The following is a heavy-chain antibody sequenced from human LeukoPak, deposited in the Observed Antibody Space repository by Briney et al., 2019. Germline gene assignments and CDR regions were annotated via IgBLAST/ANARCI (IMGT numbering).Heavy chain of an antibody. CDR1: GFIFNKAW. J-gene: IGHJ4*02. Sequence: KTGGSLRLSCAASGFIFNKAWMNWVRQAPGRGPEWVGRIKSKNDGGTADYGSPVKGRFTISRDDSKNTLYLQMNSLMSDDTAIYYCTPVMVEDRGFWGQGTLVTVSS. CDR2: IKSKNDGGTA. CDR3: TPVMVEDRGF. D-gene: IGHD2-15*01. V-gene: IGHV3-15*01.